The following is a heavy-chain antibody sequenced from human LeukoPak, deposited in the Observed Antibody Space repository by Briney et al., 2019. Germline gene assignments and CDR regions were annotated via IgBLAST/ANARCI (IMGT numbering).Heavy chain of an antibody. CDR3: ARKTVVVPAAILGWFDP. CDR1: GGTFSSYA. J-gene: IGHJ5*02. Sequence: SVKVSCKAAGGTFSSYAISWVRQAPGQGLEWMGGIIPIFGTANYAQKFQGRVTITADEFTSTAYMELSSLRSEDTAVYYCARKTVVVPAAILGWFDPWGQGTLVTVSS. V-gene: IGHV1-69*13. D-gene: IGHD2-2*01. CDR2: IIPIFGTA.